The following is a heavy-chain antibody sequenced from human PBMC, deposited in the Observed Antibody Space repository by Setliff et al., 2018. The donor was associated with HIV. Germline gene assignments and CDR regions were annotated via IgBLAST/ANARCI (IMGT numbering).Heavy chain of an antibody. J-gene: IGHJ6*03. CDR2: IDWDDDK. Sequence: TLSLTCTVSGGSISSGGYYWSWIRQPPGKALEWLARIDWDDDKYYSTSLKTRLTISKDTSKNQVVLTMTNMDPVDTATYYCARIHSSADYYYMDVWGKGTTVTVSS. CDR1: GGSISSGGYY. V-gene: IGHV2-70*11. D-gene: IGHD6-19*01. CDR3: ARIHSSADYYYMDV.